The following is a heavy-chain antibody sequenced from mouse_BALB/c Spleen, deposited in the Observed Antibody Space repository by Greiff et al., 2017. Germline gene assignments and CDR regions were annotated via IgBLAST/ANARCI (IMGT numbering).Heavy chain of an antibody. CDR3: ARRKVGEYFDY. Sequence: VKLLQSGAELVRPGTSVKLSCKASGYTFTNYWLGWVKQRPGHGLEWIGDIYPGGGYTNYNEKFKGKATLTADTSSSTAYMQLSSLTSEDSAVYVCARRKVGEYFDYWGQGTTVTVSA. CDR2: IYPGGGYT. J-gene: IGHJ2*01. D-gene: IGHD1-1*01. V-gene: IGHV1-63*02. CDR1: GYTFTNYW.